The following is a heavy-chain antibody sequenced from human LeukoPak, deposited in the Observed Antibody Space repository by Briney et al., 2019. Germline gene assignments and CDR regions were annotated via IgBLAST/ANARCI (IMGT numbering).Heavy chain of an antibody. CDR2: IYYSGST. CDR1: GGSISSSSYY. D-gene: IGHD3-9*01. V-gene: IGHV4-39*01. CDR3: ARHPAPPNYDILTGSFDY. J-gene: IGHJ4*02. Sequence: PSETLSLTCTVSGGSISSSSYYWGWIRQPPGKGLEWIGSIYYSGSTYYNPSLKSRVTISVDTSKNQFSLKLSSVTAADTAVYYCARHPAPPNYDILTGSFDYWGQGTLVTVSS.